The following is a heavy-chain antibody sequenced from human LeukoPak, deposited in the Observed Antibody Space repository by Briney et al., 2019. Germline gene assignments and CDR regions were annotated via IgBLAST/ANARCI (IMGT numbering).Heavy chain of an antibody. V-gene: IGHV4-30-4*01. Sequence: PSQTLSLTCTVSGGSISSGDYYWSWIRQPPGTGLEWIGYIYYSGSTYYNPSLKSRVTISVDTSKNQFSLKLSSVTAADTAVYYCAREVYDSSGYRYFDYWGQGTLVTVSS. CDR3: AREVYDSSGYRYFDY. CDR1: GGSISSGDYY. D-gene: IGHD3-22*01. J-gene: IGHJ4*02. CDR2: IYYSGST.